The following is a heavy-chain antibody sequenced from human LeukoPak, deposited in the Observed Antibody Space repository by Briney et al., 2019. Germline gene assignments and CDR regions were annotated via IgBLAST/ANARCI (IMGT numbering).Heavy chain of an antibody. CDR2: INHGGIT. J-gene: IGHJ5*02. D-gene: IGHD2-2*01. V-gene: IGHV4-34*01. CDR3: ATENIVVVPAAAYTWFDP. Sequence: SETLSLTSAGYGVSFTGYYWSCIRQPPRKRLGWIGEINHGGITKCTPSPKSRVTISVDTSKNQFSLKLSSVTAADTAVYYCATENIVVVPAAAYTWFDPWGQGTLVTVSS. CDR1: GVSFTGYY.